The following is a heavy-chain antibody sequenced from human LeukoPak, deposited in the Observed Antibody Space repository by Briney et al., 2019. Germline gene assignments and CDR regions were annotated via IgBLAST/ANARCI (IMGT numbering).Heavy chain of an antibody. V-gene: IGHV3-33*01. Sequence: PGGSLRLSCVASGYTFSNHGMHWVRQAPGKGLEWVAVIWFDARKDYYGDSVKGRFTISRDVSKNTLYLQMYSLRVEDTAVYYCARDDNMARLSFWGQGTLVTVSS. J-gene: IGHJ4*02. CDR1: GYTFSNHG. CDR2: IWFDARKD. CDR3: ARDDNMARLSF. D-gene: IGHD1-1*01.